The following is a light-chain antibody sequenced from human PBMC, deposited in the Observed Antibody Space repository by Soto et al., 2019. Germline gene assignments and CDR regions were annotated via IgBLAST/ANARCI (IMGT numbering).Light chain of an antibody. CDR1: QSVSSSY. CDR3: QHFGGTTFT. CDR2: GAS. V-gene: IGKV3-20*01. Sequence: PGEGATLSCRASQSVSSSYIAWYQQRPGQTPSLLIYGASTRATGITDRFSGSGSGTHFTLTISRLEPGDFAVYYCQHFGGTTFTFGQGTKVDIK. J-gene: IGKJ1*01.